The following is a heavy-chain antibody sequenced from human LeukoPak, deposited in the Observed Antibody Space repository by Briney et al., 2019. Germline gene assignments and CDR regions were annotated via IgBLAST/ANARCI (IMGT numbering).Heavy chain of an antibody. V-gene: IGHV3-21*04. CDR3: ASRDTAMVTGLFDY. CDR2: ISSSGSTI. CDR1: GFTFSSYA. Sequence: GGSLRLSCAASGFTFSSYAMSWVRQAPGKGLEWVSAISSSGSTIYYADSVKGRFTISRDNAKNSLYLQMNSLRAEDTAVYYCASRDTAMVTGLFDYWGQGTLVTVSS. J-gene: IGHJ4*02. D-gene: IGHD5-18*01.